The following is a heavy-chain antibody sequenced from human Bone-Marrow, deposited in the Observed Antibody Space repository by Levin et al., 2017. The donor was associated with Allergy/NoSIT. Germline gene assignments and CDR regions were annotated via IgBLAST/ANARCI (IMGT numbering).Heavy chain of an antibody. Sequence: GGSLRLSCTASKFTLSDHYMDWVRQAPGKGLEWVGRTRDKANTYTTEYAASVKGRFTISRDDSKNSLYLQMNSLKTEDTAVYYCARSLHCSGGYCYSPVWAQGTLVTVSS. CDR1: KFTLSDHY. D-gene: IGHD2-15*01. CDR2: TRDKANTYTT. V-gene: IGHV3-72*01. CDR3: ARSLHCSGGYCYSPV. J-gene: IGHJ4*02.